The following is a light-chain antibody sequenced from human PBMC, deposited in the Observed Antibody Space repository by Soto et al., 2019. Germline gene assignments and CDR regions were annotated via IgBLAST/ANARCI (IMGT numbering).Light chain of an antibody. Sequence: QSALTQPASVSGSPGQSIAISCTGTSSDVGSYDYVSWYQQHPDKAPKLMIYEVTQRPSGVSNRFSGSKSGNTASLTVSGLQAEDEADYYCSSYAGSNNYVFGTGTKVTVL. CDR3: SSYAGSNNYV. V-gene: IGLV2-14*01. J-gene: IGLJ1*01. CDR2: EVT. CDR1: SSDVGSYDY.